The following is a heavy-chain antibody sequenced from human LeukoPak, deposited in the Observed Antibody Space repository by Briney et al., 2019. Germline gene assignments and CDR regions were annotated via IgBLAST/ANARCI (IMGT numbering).Heavy chain of an antibody. CDR2: IYPGDSDT. D-gene: IGHD2-2*01. J-gene: IGHJ6*03. CDR1: GYSFTSYW. CDR3: ARHESSSRCYGQCYYYYYYMDV. Sequence: GESLKISCKGSGYSFTSYWIGWVRQMPGRGLEWMGIIYPGDSDTRYSPSFEGQVTISADKSISTVYLQWSSLKASDTAMYYCARHESSSRCYGQCYYYYYYMDVWGKGTTVTVSS. V-gene: IGHV5-51*01.